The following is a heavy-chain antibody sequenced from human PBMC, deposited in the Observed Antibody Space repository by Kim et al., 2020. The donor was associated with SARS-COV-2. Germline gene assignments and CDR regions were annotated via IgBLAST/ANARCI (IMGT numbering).Heavy chain of an antibody. J-gene: IGHJ6*02. V-gene: IGHV3-33*01. Sequence: GGSLRLSCAASGFTFSSYGMHWVRQAPGKGLEWVAVIWYDGSNKYYADSVKGRFTISRDNSKNTLYLQMNSLRAEDTAVYYCARDNTDSNQGYYYYGMDVWGQGTTVTVSS. D-gene: IGHD4-4*01. CDR1: GFTFSSYG. CDR3: ARDNTDSNQGYYYYGMDV. CDR2: IWYDGSNK.